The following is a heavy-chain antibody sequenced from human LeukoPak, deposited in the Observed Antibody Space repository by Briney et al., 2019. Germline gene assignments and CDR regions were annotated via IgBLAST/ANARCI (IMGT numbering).Heavy chain of an antibody. CDR3: ARALPVVVPAAEFDY. CDR2: ISAYNGNT. Sequence: ASVKVSCKASGYTFTSYGISWVRQAPGQGLEWMGWISAYNGNTNHPQTLQGRVTITTHTSTSTAYMELSSLRSDHTPVYHCARALPVVVPAAEFDYWGQGTLLTVSS. D-gene: IGHD2-2*01. V-gene: IGHV1-18*01. J-gene: IGHJ4*02. CDR1: GYTFTSYG.